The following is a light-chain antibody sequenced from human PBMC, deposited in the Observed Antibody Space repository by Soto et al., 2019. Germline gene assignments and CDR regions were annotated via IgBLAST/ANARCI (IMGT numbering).Light chain of an antibody. Sequence: DIQMTQSPSTLSASVGDRVTITCRASQSSRTWLAWYQQKPGKAPKLLIYKASNLEGGVPSRFSSSGSGTEFNITISSLQPDDFATYYCQQYNTYPLTFGGGTKVDIK. CDR1: QSSRTW. CDR3: QQYNTYPLT. CDR2: KAS. J-gene: IGKJ4*01. V-gene: IGKV1-5*03.